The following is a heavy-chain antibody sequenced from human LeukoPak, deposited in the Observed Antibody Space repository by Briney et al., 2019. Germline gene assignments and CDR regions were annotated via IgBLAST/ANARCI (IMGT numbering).Heavy chain of an antibody. D-gene: IGHD4-11*01. CDR2: ISASGATT. J-gene: IGHJ5*02. CDR1: GFNFRDYD. CDR3: ARSINYSNYLRDS. Sequence: GGSLRLSCAASGFNFRDYDITWVRQAPGKGLEWVASISASGATTNYADSVRGRFTIFRDNSNKVTYLRMNSLSAEDTAVYYCARSINYSNYLRDSWGQGTRVTVSS. V-gene: IGHV3-23*01.